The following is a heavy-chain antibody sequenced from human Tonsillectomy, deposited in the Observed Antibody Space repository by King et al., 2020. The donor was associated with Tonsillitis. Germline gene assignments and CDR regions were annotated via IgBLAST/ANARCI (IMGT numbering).Heavy chain of an antibody. V-gene: IGHV3-21*01. J-gene: IGHJ5*02. Sequence: QLVQSGGGLVKPGGYLRLSCAASGFTFSSYSMNWVRQAPGKGLEWISSISGSSGYIYYADSVKGRFAISRDNAKNSLYLQVNSLRAEDTAVYYCARDGAKGSYSANWFDPWGQGTLVTVSS. CDR3: ARDGAKGSYSANWFDP. CDR2: ISGSSGYI. D-gene: IGHD3-10*01. CDR1: GFTFSSYS.